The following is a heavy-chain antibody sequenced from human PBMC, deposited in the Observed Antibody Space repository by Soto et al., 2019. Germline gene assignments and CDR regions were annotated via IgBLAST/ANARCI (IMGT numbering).Heavy chain of an antibody. D-gene: IGHD3-16*01. V-gene: IGHV3-66*01. Sequence: GGSLRLSCAASGFTVSSNYMSWVRQAPGKGLEWVSVIYSGGSTYYADSVKGRFTISRDNSKNTLYLQMSSLRAEDTAVYYCARGGRMTTSVAFDIWGQGTMVTVSS. CDR2: IYSGGST. CDR1: GFTVSSNY. CDR3: ARGGRMTTSVAFDI. J-gene: IGHJ3*02.